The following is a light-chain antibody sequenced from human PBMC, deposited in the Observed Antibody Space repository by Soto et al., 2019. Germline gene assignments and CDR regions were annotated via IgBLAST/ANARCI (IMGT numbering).Light chain of an antibody. CDR2: GAS. CDR1: QSVSSSY. CDR3: QQYNNWPPIT. Sequence: IVLTQFPGTLSLTPGERATLSCRASQSVSSSYLAWYQQKPGQAPRLLIYGASRRATGIPDRFSGRESGTDFTLTISSLQSEDFAVYYCQQYNNWPPITFGQRTLPEV. J-gene: IGKJ5*01. V-gene: IGKV3-20*01.